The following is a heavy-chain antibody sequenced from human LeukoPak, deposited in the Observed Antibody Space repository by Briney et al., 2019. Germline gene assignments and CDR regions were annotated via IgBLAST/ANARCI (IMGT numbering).Heavy chain of an antibody. CDR3: ARETRLHSGSYSNDAFDI. J-gene: IGHJ3*02. CDR1: GGSISSYY. Sequence: SETLSLTCTVSGGSISSYYWSSIRQPPGKGLEWIGYISYSGSTDYNPSLKSRVTISLDTSKNQFSLRLSSVTAADTAVYYCARETRLHSGSYSNDAFDIWGQGTMVTVSS. D-gene: IGHD1-26*01. CDR2: ISYSGST. V-gene: IGHV4-59*01.